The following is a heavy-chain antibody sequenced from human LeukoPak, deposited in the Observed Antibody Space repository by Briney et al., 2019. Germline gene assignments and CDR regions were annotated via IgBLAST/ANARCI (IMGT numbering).Heavy chain of an antibody. D-gene: IGHD3-10*01. CDR3: AKDVNGSYDF. Sequence: ASVKVSCKASGYTFTGYYMHWVRQAPGQGLEWMGWINPNSGGTNYAQKFQGRVTVSTDASISTGYMELSSLTSDDTAVYFCAKDVNGSYDFWGQGTLVTVSS. V-gene: IGHV1-2*02. CDR2: INPNSGGT. CDR1: GYTFTGYY. J-gene: IGHJ4*02.